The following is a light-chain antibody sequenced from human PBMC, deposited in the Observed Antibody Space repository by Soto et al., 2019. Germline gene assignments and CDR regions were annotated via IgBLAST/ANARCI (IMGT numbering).Light chain of an antibody. V-gene: IGKV3-20*01. J-gene: IGKJ5*01. CDR1: ESVSSSY. CDR2: GAS. Sequence: EIVLTHSPGTLSLSPSEGACLXSTAIESVSSSYLAWYQQKPGQAPRLLIYGASSRATGIPDRFSGSGSGTDFTLTISRLEPEDFAVYYCQQYNNWPPSITFGQGTRLET. CDR3: QQYNNWPPSIT.